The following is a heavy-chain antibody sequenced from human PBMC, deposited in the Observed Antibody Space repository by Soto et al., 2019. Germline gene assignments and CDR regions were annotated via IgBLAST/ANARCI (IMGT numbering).Heavy chain of an antibody. CDR2: ISDNGGTT. Sequence: GGSLRLSCAAYEFTFSNYAMSWVRQAPGKELEWVSSISDNGGTTYYADSVKGRFTISRDNSKNTLYLQMNGLRAEDTAVYYCAKDPQQLIVYFAYWGQGTQVTVSS. V-gene: IGHV3-23*01. CDR3: AKDPQQLIVYFAY. D-gene: IGHD6-13*01. CDR1: EFTFSNYA. J-gene: IGHJ4*02.